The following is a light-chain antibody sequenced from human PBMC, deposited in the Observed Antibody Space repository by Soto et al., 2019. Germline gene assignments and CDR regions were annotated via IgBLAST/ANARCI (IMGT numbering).Light chain of an antibody. CDR3: QQYDRLWT. CDR1: QSVGSSY. CDR2: RTS. V-gene: IGKV3-20*01. Sequence: EIVLTQFPGTLSLSPGERATLSCRASQSVGSSYLAWYQQKPGQAPRLLIYRTSIRATGIPDRFSGSGSGTDFTLTISRLEPEDFAVYYCQQYDRLWTFGQGTKVEIK. J-gene: IGKJ1*01.